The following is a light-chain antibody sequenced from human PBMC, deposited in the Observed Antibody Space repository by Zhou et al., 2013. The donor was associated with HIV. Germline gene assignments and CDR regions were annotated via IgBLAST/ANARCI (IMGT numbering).Light chain of an antibody. J-gene: IGKJ1*01. CDR2: TAS. CDR3: QQSYTTPRT. CDR1: QSISIY. V-gene: IGKV1-39*01. Sequence: DIQMTQSPSSLSASVGDRVTITCRASQSISIYLNWYQQKPAKAPKLLIYTASSLQSGVPSRFSGSGSGTDFTLIISSLQPEDFATYYCQQSYTTPRTFGQGTKVEIK.